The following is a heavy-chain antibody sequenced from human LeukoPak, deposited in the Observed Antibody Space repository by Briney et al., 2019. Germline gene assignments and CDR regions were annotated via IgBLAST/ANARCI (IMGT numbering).Heavy chain of an antibody. J-gene: IGHJ3*02. Sequence: SETLSLTCTVSGGSISSSSYYWGWIRQPPGKGLEWIGYIYYSGSTNYNPSLKSRVTISVDTSKNQFSLKLSSVTAADTAVYYCASAKTRRGWYDAFDIWGQGTMVTVSS. V-gene: IGHV4-61*05. CDR2: IYYSGST. CDR1: GGSISSSSYY. D-gene: IGHD2-15*01. CDR3: ASAKTRRGWYDAFDI.